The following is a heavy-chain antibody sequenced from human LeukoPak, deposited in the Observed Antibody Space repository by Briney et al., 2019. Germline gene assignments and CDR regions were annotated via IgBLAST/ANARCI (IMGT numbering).Heavy chain of an antibody. CDR2: IYYRGNT. D-gene: IGHD5/OR15-5a*01. CDR3: ARHLGMSTMDY. J-gene: IGHJ4*02. V-gene: IGHV4-59*08. Sequence: TLSLTCTVSGDSVSIYYWSWIRQPPGKGLEWIGYIYYRGNTNYNPSLKSRVTMAVDTSKNQFSLNLRSVTAADTAVYYCARHLGMSTMDYWGQGTLVTVSS. CDR1: GDSVSIYY.